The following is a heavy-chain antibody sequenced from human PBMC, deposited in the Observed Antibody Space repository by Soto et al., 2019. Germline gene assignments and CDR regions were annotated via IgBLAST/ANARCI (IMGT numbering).Heavy chain of an antibody. CDR1: GGSFSGYY. CDR2: INHSGST. CDR3: ARDKRSTLRGTLVWNY. Sequence: SETLSLTCAVYGGSFSGYYWSWIRQPPGKGLEWIGEINHSGSTNYNPSLKSRVTISVDTSKNQFSLKLSSVTAADTAVYYCARDKRSTLRGTLVWNYWGQGTLVTVSS. V-gene: IGHV4-34*01. D-gene: IGHD3-16*01. J-gene: IGHJ4*02.